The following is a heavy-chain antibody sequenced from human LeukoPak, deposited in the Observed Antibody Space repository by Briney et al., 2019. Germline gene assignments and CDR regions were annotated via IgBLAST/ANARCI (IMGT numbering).Heavy chain of an antibody. D-gene: IGHD3-22*01. V-gene: IGHV1-18*01. CDR2: ISAYNGNT. J-gene: IGHJ4*02. CDR3: ATAPGPSDSSGSFTDY. CDR1: GYTFTSYG. Sequence: GASVKVSCKASGYTFTSYGISWVRQAPGQGLEWMGWISAYNGNTNYAQKLQGRVTMTTDTSTSTAYMELRSLRSDDTAVYYCATAPGPSDSSGSFTDYWGQGTLVTVSS.